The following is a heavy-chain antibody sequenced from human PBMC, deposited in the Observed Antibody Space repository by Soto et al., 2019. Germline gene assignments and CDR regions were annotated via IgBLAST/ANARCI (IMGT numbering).Heavy chain of an antibody. CDR1: GGSISSGDYY. J-gene: IGHJ4*02. CDR3: ARWDYGDLRFDY. D-gene: IGHD4-17*01. CDR2: IYYSGST. Sequence: SETLSLTCTVSGGSISSGDYYWSWIRQPPGKGLEWIGYIYYSGSTYYNPSLKSRVTISVDTSKNQFSLKLSSVTAADTAVYNCARWDYGDLRFDYWGQGTLVTVSS. V-gene: IGHV4-30-4*01.